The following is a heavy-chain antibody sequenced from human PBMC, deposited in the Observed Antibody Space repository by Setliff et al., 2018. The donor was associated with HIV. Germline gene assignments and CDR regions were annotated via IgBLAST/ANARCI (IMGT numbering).Heavy chain of an antibody. CDR3: ARDPIEGSPDYFDY. CDR1: GFTFSSYV. D-gene: IGHD1-26*01. J-gene: IGHJ4*02. V-gene: IGHV3-30-3*01. Sequence: PGGSLRLSCAATGFTFSSYVLHWVRQAPGKGLEWVAVMSTGGGIKICADSVKGRFTISRDNSRNTLFLQMNNLRPEDTATYYCARDPIEGSPDYFDYWGQGALVTVSS. CDR2: MSTGGGIK.